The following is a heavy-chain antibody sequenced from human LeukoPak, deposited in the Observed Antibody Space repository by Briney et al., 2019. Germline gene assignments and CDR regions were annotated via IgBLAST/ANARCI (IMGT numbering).Heavy chain of an antibody. CDR2: ISSSSYI. V-gene: IGHV3-21*01. CDR1: GFTFSSYN. CDR3: ARGRDGSQSPIDD. J-gene: IGHJ4*02. Sequence: GGSLRLSCAASGFTFSSYNMNWVRQAPGKGPEWVSSISSSSYIYYADSVRGRFTISRDNAKNSLYLQMNSLRAEDTAVYYCARGRDGSQSPIDDWGQGTLVTVSS. D-gene: IGHD5-24*01.